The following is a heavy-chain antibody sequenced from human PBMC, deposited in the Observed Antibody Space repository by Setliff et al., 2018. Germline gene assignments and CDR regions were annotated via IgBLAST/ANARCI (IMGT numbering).Heavy chain of an antibody. Sequence: GESLTISCATYGFMFNDYTMHWVRLAPGKGLEWVSLITWDGSSTYYADSVKGRFTISRDSCENSLFLQMNSLRTEDTALYFCAKDSKREGFNRGLGGYMNVWGKGTTVTVSS. V-gene: IGHV3-43*01. CDR1: GFMFNDYT. J-gene: IGHJ6*03. D-gene: IGHD7-27*01. CDR2: ITWDGSST. CDR3: AKDSKREGFNRGLGGYMNV.